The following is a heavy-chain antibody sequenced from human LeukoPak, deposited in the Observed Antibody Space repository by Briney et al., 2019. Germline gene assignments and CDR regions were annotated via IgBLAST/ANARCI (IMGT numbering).Heavy chain of an antibody. D-gene: IGHD5-24*01. Sequence: GGSLRLSCAPSGFTFDDYAMHWVRQVPGKGLDWVSGITWNSGSRGYADSVKGRFTISRDNAKNSLYLQMNSLSPEDTALYYCAKEAGRDDFWDYFDCWGQGTLVTVSS. CDR2: ITWNSGSR. J-gene: IGHJ4*02. CDR1: GFTFDDYA. CDR3: AKEAGRDDFWDYFDC. V-gene: IGHV3-9*01.